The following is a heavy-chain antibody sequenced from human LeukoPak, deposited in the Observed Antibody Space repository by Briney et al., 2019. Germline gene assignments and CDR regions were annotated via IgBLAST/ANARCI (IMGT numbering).Heavy chain of an antibody. CDR1: GKTLTNLS. CDR2: TNPRSGNT. CDR3: ARGEKTKQPLGY. J-gene: IGHJ4*02. Sequence: ASVKVSCMVSGKTLTNLSIHWLRQPPGKGLEWLARTNPRSGNTAYAQKFQGRITLTRNTSISTAYMELSSLASADTAVYYCARGEKTKQPLGYWGQGTLVTVSS. V-gene: IGHV1-8*01. D-gene: IGHD7-27*01.